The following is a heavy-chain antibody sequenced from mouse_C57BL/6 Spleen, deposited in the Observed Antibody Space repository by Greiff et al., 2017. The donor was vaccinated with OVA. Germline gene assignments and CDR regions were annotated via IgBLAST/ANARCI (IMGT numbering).Heavy chain of an antibody. CDR2: ISSGGDYI. D-gene: IGHD1-1*01. CDR3: TRDRGYYGSSDFDY. CDR1: GFTFSSYA. Sequence: EVKLVESGAGLVKPGGSLKLSCAASGFTFSSYAMSWVRQTPEKRLEWVAYISSGGDYIYYADTVKGRFTISRDNARNTLYLQMSSLKSEDTAMYYCTRDRGYYGSSDFDYWGQGTTLTVSS. V-gene: IGHV5-9-1*02. J-gene: IGHJ2*01.